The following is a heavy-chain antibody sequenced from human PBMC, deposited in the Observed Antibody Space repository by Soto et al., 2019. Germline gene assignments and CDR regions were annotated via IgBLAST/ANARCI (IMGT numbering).Heavy chain of an antibody. V-gene: IGHV4-30-2*01. Sequence: PSETLSLTCAVSGGSISSGGYSWSWIRQPPGKGLEWIGYIYHSGSTYYNPSLKSRVTISVDRSKNQFSLKLSSVTAADTAVYYCAREASDYYDSSGRVVDPWGQGTLVTV. CDR2: IYHSGST. CDR3: AREASDYYDSSGRVVDP. D-gene: IGHD3-22*01. CDR1: GGSISSGGYS. J-gene: IGHJ5*02.